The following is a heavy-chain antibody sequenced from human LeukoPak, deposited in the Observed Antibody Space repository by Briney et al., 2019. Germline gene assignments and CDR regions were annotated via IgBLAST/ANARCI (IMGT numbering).Heavy chain of an antibody. CDR3: ARGTNSGSYRAFYYFDY. Sequence: GGSLRLSCAASGFTFDDYGMNWVRQAPGKGLEWVSGINWNGGSTGYADSVQGRFTISRDNAKNSLYLQLHSLRAEDTAFYYCARGTNSGSYRAFYYFDYWGQGTLITVSS. CDR1: GFTFDDYG. D-gene: IGHD1-26*01. J-gene: IGHJ4*02. CDR2: INWNGGST. V-gene: IGHV3-20*04.